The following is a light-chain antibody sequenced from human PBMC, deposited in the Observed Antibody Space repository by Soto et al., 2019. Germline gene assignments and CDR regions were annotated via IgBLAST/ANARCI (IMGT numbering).Light chain of an antibody. Sequence: QSVLTQPASVSGSPGQSITISCTGTSSDVGSYNLVSWYQQHPGKAPKLMIYEVSKRPSGVSNRLSGSKSGNTASLTISGLRAEDEADYYCCSYAGSSTFYVFGTGTKVTVL. V-gene: IGLV2-23*02. J-gene: IGLJ1*01. CDR1: SSDVGSYNL. CDR2: EVS. CDR3: CSYAGSSTFYV.